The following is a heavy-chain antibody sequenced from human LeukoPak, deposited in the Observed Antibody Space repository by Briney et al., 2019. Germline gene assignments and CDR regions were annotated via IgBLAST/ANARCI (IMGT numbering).Heavy chain of an antibody. CDR3: ATSGYDDYYYYYGMDV. CDR2: INPNSGGT. Sequence: ASVRVSCKASGYTFTGYYMHWVRQAPGQGLEWMGWINPNSGGTNYAQKFQGRVTMTRDTSISTAYMELSRLRSEDTAVYYCATSGYDDYYYYYGMDVWGQGTTVTVSS. J-gene: IGHJ6*02. CDR1: GYTFTGYY. V-gene: IGHV1-2*02. D-gene: IGHD5-12*01.